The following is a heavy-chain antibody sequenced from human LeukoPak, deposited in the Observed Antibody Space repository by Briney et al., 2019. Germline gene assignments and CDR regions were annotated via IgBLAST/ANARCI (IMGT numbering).Heavy chain of an antibody. J-gene: IGHJ4*02. CDR2: IYYSGST. CDR3: ARKRRGYCSSTSCYEGDDY. D-gene: IGHD2-2*01. CDR1: GGSISSYY. Sequence: SETLSLTCTVSGGSISSYYWSWIRQPPGKGLEWIGYIYYSGSTNYNPSLKSRVTISVDTSKNQFSLKLSSVTAADTAVYYCARKRRGYCSSTSCYEGDDYWGQGTLVTVSS. V-gene: IGHV4-59*01.